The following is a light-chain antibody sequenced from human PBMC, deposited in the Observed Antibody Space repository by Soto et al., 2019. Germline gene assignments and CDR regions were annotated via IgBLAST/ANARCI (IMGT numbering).Light chain of an antibody. CDR1: NIGSKS. V-gene: IGLV3-21*04. Sequence: SYELTQPPSVSVAPGKTARITCGGNNIGSKSVHWYQQKPGQAPVLVIYYDSDRPSGIPERFSGSNPGNTATLTISRVEAGDEADYYCQVWDSSSDHRVVFGGGTKVTVL. CDR2: YDS. CDR3: QVWDSSSDHRVV. J-gene: IGLJ2*01.